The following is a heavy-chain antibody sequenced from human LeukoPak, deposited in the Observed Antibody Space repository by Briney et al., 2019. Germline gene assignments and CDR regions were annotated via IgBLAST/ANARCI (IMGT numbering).Heavy chain of an antibody. CDR1: GFTFSNYW. J-gene: IGHJ4*02. CDR2: IRSRANGYAT. V-gene: IGHV3-73*01. Sequence: GGSLRLSCAASGFTFSNYWMSWVRQAPGKGLEWVGRIRSRANGYATAYAASVKGRFTISRDDSKNTAYLQMDSLKTEDTAVYYCTGNYYGSGSYADFDYWGQGTLVTVSS. D-gene: IGHD3-10*01. CDR3: TGNYYGSGSYADFDY.